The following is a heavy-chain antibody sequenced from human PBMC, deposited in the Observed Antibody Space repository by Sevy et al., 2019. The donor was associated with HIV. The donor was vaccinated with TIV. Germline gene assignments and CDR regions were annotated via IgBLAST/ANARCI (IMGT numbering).Heavy chain of an antibody. D-gene: IGHD3-3*01. CDR2: ISWNSGSI. V-gene: IGHV3-9*01. CDR1: GFTFDDYA. CDR3: AKGLEWGPGEIDY. Sequence: GGSLRLSCAASGFTFDDYAMHWVRQAPGKGLEWVSGISWNSGSIGYADSVKGRFTISRDNAKNSLYLQMNSLRAEDTALYYCAKGLEWGPGEIDYWGQGTLVTVSS. J-gene: IGHJ4*02.